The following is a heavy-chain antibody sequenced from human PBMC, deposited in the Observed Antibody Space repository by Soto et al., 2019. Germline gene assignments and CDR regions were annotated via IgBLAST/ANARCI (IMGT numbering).Heavy chain of an antibody. D-gene: IGHD3-9*01. V-gene: IGHV4-59*08. Sequence: SETLSLACTVSGGSISNYYWSWFRQTPGKGLEWIGYVHDSWGSNYNPSLKSRVAISLDTSKSQFSLKLTSVTATDTAVYYCSRQGLGALKGFVDFGAKGTTVTGSS. CDR3: SRQGLGALKGFVDF. CDR1: GGSISNYY. CDR2: VHDSWGS. J-gene: IGHJ6*04.